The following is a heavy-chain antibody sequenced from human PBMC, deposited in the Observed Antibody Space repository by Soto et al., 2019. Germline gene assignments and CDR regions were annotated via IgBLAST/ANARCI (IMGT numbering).Heavy chain of an antibody. CDR2: INHSGST. CDR3: ARRRGNYYDSSGPYYFDY. Sequence: QVQLQQWGAGLLKPTETLSLTCAVYGGSFSGYYWSWIRQPPGKGLEWIGEINHSGSTNYNPSLKSRVIISVDTSKNQFSLKLSSVTAADTSVYYCARRRGNYYDSSGPYYFDYWGQGTLVTVSS. D-gene: IGHD3-22*01. J-gene: IGHJ4*02. V-gene: IGHV4-34*01. CDR1: GGSFSGYY.